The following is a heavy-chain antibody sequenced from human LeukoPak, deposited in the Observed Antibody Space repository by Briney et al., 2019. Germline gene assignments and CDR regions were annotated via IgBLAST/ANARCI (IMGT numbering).Heavy chain of an antibody. Sequence: PSETLSLTCTVSGDSISSGGYFWSWIRQHPGKGLEWIGYIYYTGSTHYNPSLKSRVTISVDTSKNQFSLKLSSVTAADTAVYYCTRDGPRSSGYPDNWGQGALVTVSS. CDR2: IYYTGST. V-gene: IGHV4-31*03. CDR3: TRDGPRSSGYPDN. J-gene: IGHJ4*02. D-gene: IGHD3-22*01. CDR1: GDSISSGGYF.